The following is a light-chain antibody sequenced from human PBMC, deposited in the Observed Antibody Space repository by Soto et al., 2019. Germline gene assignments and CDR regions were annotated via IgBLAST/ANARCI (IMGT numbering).Light chain of an antibody. Sequence: EIVLTQSPATLSLSPGERATLSCRASQSVSSYLAWYQQKPGQAPRLLIYDASNRATGIPARFSGSGSGTDFPLTISSLEPEDFAVYYCQRRSNWSETFGGGTKVEIK. CDR2: DAS. J-gene: IGKJ4*01. CDR3: QRRSNWSET. V-gene: IGKV3-11*01. CDR1: QSVSSY.